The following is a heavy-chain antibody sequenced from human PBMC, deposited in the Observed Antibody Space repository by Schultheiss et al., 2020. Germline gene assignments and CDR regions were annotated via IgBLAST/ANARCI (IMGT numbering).Heavy chain of an antibody. CDR2: ISYDGSNK. Sequence: GGSLRLSCAASGFTFTFYAMSWVRQAPGKGLEWVAVISYDGSNKYYADSVKGRFTISRDNSKNTLYLQMNSLRAEDTAVYYCARDSRDGSHTTRGMDVWGQGTTVNVYS. D-gene: IGHD5-24*01. V-gene: IGHV3-30*03. CDR1: GFTFTFYA. CDR3: ARDSRDGSHTTRGMDV. J-gene: IGHJ6*02.